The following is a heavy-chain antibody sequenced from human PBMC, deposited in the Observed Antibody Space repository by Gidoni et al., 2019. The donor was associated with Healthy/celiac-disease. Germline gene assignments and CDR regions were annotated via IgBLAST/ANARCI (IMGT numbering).Heavy chain of an antibody. D-gene: IGHD7-27*01. CDR2: INAGNGNT. J-gene: IGHJ4*02. CDR1: GYTFTSYA. CDR3: ARAPNGVPYYYDY. Sequence: QVQLVQSGAEVKKPGASVKVSCKASGYTFTSYAMHWVRQAPGQRLEWMGWINAGNGNTKYSQKFQGRVTITRDTSASTAYMELSSLRSEDTAVYYCARAPNGVPYYYDYWGQGTLVTVSS. V-gene: IGHV1-3*01.